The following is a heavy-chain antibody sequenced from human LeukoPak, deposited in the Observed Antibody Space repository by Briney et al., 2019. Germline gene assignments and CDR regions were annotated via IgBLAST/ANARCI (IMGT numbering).Heavy chain of an antibody. CDR2: IERDGSEK. CDR1: GFTFSSHW. J-gene: IGHJ4*02. CDR3: AREPTAVGL. V-gene: IGHV3-7*01. D-gene: IGHD1-26*01. Sequence: GGSLRLSCAASGFTFSSHWMSWVRQAPGKGLEWVANIERDGSEKNYVESVKGRFTISKDNAKNALYLQMNSLRAEDTAVYFCAREPTAVGLWGQGTLVTVSS.